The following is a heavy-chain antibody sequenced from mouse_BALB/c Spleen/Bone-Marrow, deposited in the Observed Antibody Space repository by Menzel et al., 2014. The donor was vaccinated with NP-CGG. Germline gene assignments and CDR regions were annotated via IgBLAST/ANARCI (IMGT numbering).Heavy chain of an antibody. D-gene: IGHD2-4*01. Sequence: EVQVVESGGGLVKPGGSQKLSCAASGFTFSSYAMSWVRQTPEKRLEWVATISSGGSYTYYPDSVKGRFTISRDNAKNTLYLQMSSLRSEDTAMYYCARHGITRLLDYWGQGTTLTVSS. CDR1: GFTFSSYA. J-gene: IGHJ2*01. CDR2: ISSGGSYT. V-gene: IGHV5-9-3*01. CDR3: ARHGITRLLDY.